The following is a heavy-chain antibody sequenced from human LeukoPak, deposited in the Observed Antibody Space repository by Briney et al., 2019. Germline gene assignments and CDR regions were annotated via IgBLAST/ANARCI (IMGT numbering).Heavy chain of an antibody. V-gene: IGHV1-69*13. CDR3: ARARDWAGYSYGFYY. D-gene: IGHD5-18*01. CDR1: GGTFSSYA. J-gene: IGHJ4*02. Sequence: ASVKVSCKPSGGTFSSYAISWVRQAPGQGLEWMGGIIPIFGTANYAQKFQGRVTITADESTSTAYMELSSLRSEDTAVYYCARARDWAGYSYGFYYWGQGTLVTVSS. CDR2: IIPIFGTA.